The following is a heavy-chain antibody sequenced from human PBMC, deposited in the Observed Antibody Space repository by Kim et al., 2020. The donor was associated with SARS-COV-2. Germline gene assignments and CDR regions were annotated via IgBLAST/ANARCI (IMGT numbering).Heavy chain of an antibody. CDR1: GFTFSDSY. Sequence: GGSLRLSCAASGFTFSDSYMSWIRQAPGKGLEWVSYITSSSRYTNYADSVKGRFTISRDNAKKSLYLQMNSLRAEDTAVYYCARVGRSTVTTYYFDYWGQGTLVTVSS. CDR2: ITSSSRYT. J-gene: IGHJ4*02. D-gene: IGHD4-17*01. V-gene: IGHV3-11*05. CDR3: ARVGRSTVTTYYFDY.